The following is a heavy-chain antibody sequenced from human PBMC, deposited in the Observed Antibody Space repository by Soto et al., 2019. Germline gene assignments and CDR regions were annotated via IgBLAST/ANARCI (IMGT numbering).Heavy chain of an antibody. CDR2: ISSGSGGNT. Sequence: EVQLLESGGGLVQPGGSLGLSCATSGFTFSSYAMTWVRQAPGRGLDWVSAISSGSGGNTYYADSVKGRFTISRDNSKHTLYLQMNSLRAEDTAVYYCAKGGTSGWAYYYGMDVW. J-gene: IGHJ6*01. V-gene: IGHV3-23*01. CDR1: GFTFSSYA. D-gene: IGHD6-19*01. CDR3: AKGGTSGWAYYYGMDV.